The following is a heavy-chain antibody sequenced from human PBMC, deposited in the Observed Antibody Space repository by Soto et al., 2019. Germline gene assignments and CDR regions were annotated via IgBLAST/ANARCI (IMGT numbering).Heavy chain of an antibody. CDR3: AHCQGRSRRCLHS. V-gene: IGHV2-5*02. D-gene: IGHD2-15*01. Sequence: QITLKESGPPLVKPTQTLTLTCTFSGFSLSSSGVGVGWIRQPPGKALEWLALIYWDDDDRYSPYLKHRLTTTKHTSKNQVVLTLTTTDPVARATYYCAHCQGRSRRCLHSWGQGIPVTLSS. J-gene: IGHJ4*02. CDR1: GFSLSSSGVG. CDR2: IYWDDDD.